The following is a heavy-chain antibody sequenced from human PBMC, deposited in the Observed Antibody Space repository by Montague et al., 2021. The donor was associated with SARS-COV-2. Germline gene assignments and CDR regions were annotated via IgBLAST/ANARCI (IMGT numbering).Heavy chain of an antibody. CDR3: ARRPYYYDSSGQFDP. J-gene: IGHJ5*02. CDR2: IYYRGST. Sequence: SETLSLTCTVSGDSISSSTYYWGWIRQPPGKGLEWIASIYYRGSTYLNPFLKSRAAISIDTSKNQYSRELSSVAAADTAVYYCARRPYYYDSSGQFDPWGQGVLVTVSS. D-gene: IGHD3-22*01. CDR1: GDSISSSTYY. V-gene: IGHV4-39*07.